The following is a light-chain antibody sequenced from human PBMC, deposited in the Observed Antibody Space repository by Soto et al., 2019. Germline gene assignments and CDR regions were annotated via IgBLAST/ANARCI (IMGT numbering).Light chain of an antibody. CDR3: QRHNSAPQVS. V-gene: IGKV1-27*01. J-gene: IGKJ3*01. CDR2: AAS. Sequence: DIQMTQSPSSLSASVGDRVTITCRASQGISNYLAWYQQKPGKAPQLLIYAASTLESGVPSRFSGSGSGTDFTLTISSLQTEEVATYYCQRHNSAPQVSFGPGTKVDLK. CDR1: QGISNY.